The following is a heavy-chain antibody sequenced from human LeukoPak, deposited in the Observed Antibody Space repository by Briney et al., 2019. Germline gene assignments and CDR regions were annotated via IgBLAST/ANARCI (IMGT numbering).Heavy chain of an antibody. Sequence: SVTVSCKASGGTFSSYAISWVRQAPGQGLEWLGRIIPILGIANYAQKFQGRVTITADKSTSTAYMELSSLRSEDTAVYYCARSIAAAGTCLNYWGQGTLVTVSS. V-gene: IGHV1-69*04. D-gene: IGHD6-13*01. J-gene: IGHJ4*02. CDR3: ARSIAAAGTCLNY. CDR1: GGTFSSYA. CDR2: IIPILGIA.